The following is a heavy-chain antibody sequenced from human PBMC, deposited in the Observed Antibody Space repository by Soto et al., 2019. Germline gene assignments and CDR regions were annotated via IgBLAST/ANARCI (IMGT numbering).Heavy chain of an antibody. CDR2: IYWNNDK. D-gene: IGHD3-10*01. V-gene: IGHV2-5*01. CDR3: AHRVGPQVGRFFDY. J-gene: IGHJ4*02. Sequence: QITLEESGPTLVKPTQTLTLTCTFSGFSLSTTDVGVGWIRRPPGKALEWLALIYWNNDKRYSPSLRSRLTITKDTSKNQVVLTVTNMDPVDTGTYYCAHRVGPQVGRFFDYWGQGTLVTVSS. CDR1: GFSLSTTDVG.